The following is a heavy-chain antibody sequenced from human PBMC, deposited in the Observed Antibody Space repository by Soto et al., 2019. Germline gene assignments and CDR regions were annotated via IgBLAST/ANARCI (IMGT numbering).Heavy chain of an antibody. CDR1: GFTFSSYG. CDR2: ISYDGSNK. J-gene: IGHJ6*02. D-gene: IGHD6-25*01. Sequence: PGGSLRLSCAASGFTFSSYGMHWVRQAPGKGLEWVAVISYDGSNKYYADSVKGRFTISRDNSKNTLYLQMNSLRAEDTAVYYCAKDIDEQRWLYYYGMDVSGQATTVTVSS. V-gene: IGHV3-30*18. CDR3: AKDIDEQRWLYYYGMDV.